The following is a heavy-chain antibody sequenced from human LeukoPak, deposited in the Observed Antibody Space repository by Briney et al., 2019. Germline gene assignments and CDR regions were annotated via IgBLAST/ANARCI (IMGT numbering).Heavy chain of an antibody. D-gene: IGHD2-21*01. CDR2: IYHSGST. CDR3: ARDLFVPDY. V-gene: IGHV4-39*07. J-gene: IGHJ4*02. CDR1: GGSISSSSYY. Sequence: PSETLSLTCTVSGGSISSSSYYWGWIRQPPGKGLEWIGSIYHSGSTYYNPSLKSRVTISVDTSKNQFSLKLSSVTAADTAVYYCARDLFVPDYWGQGTLVTVSS.